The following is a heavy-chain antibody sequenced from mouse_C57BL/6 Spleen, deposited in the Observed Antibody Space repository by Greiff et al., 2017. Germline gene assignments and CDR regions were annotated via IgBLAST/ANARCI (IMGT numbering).Heavy chain of an antibody. D-gene: IGHD1-1*02. CDR3: AKGIGCYGGSWFAY. CDR1: GYTFTSYW. CDR2: IDPSDSDT. V-gene: IGHV1-69*01. J-gene: IGHJ3*01. Sequence: QVQLQQPGAELVMPGASVKLSCKASGYTFTSYWMHWVKQRPGQGLEWIGEIDPSDSDTNYNQKFKGKSTLTVDKSSSTAYMQLSSLTSEDSAVYYCAKGIGCYGGSWFAYWGQGTLVTVSA.